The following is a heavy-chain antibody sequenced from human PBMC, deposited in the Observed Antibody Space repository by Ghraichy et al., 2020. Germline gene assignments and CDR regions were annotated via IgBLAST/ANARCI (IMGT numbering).Heavy chain of an antibody. CDR1: GFTVSSNY. V-gene: IGHV3-53*01. Sequence: GGSLRLSCAASGFTVSSNYMSWVRQAPGKGLEWVSVIYSGGSTYYADSVKGRFTISRDNSKNTLYLQMNSLRAEDTAVYYCARMLATVTHLDASNWFDPWGQGTLVTVSS. J-gene: IGHJ5*02. CDR2: IYSGGST. CDR3: ARMLATVTHLDASNWFDP. D-gene: IGHD4-17*01.